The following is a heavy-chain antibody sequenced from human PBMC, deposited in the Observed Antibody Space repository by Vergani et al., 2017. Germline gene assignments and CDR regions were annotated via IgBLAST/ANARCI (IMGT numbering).Heavy chain of an antibody. Sequence: QVQLVQSGAEVKKPGASVKVSCKASGYTFTGYYMHWVRQAPGQGLEWMGWISPNSGGTNYAQKFQGRVTMTRDTSISTAYMELSRLRSDDTAVYYCARALRYFDWLLYVDYWGQGTLVTVSS. D-gene: IGHD3-9*01. J-gene: IGHJ4*02. V-gene: IGHV1-2*02. CDR1: GYTFTGYY. CDR2: ISPNSGGT. CDR3: ARALRYFDWLLYVDY.